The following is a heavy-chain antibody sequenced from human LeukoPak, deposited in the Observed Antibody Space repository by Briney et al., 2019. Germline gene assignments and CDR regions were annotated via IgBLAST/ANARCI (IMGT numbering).Heavy chain of an antibody. J-gene: IGHJ4*02. CDR1: GGTFSSYA. CDR3: ARGALDYYDSSGYFGERPYYFDY. Sequence: GASVKVSCKASGGTFSSYAISWVRQAPGQGLEWMGGIIPIFGTANYAQKFQGRVTITADESTSTAYMELSSLRSEDTAVYYCARGALDYYDSSGYFGERPYYFDYWGQGTLVTVSS. V-gene: IGHV1-69*13. CDR2: IIPIFGTA. D-gene: IGHD3-22*01.